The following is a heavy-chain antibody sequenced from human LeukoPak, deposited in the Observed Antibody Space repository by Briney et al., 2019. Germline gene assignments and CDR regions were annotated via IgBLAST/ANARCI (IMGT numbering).Heavy chain of an antibody. J-gene: IGHJ5*02. V-gene: IGHV3-30*18. CDR2: ISYDENKE. CDR1: GFIFSSYG. CDR3: GKDMRFYP. Sequence: GGSLRLSCAASGFIFSSYGMHWVRQAPGKGLEWVAVISYDENKEYYADSVKGRFTISRDNSKNTMYLHMNSLRAEDTAVYYCGKDMRFYPWGQGTLVTVSS. D-gene: IGHD3-16*01.